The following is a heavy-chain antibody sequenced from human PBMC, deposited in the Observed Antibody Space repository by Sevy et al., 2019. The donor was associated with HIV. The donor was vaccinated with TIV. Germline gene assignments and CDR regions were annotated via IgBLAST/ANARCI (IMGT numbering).Heavy chain of an antibody. CDR1: GFTFSSYS. V-gene: IGHV3-48*02. CDR3: ARSHSSSTSCYAYYYYGMDV. J-gene: IGHJ6*02. Sequence: GGSLRLSCAASGFTFSSYSMNWVRQAPGKGLEWVSYISSSSSTIYYADSVKGRFTISRDNAKNSLYLQMNSLRDEDTAVYYCARSHSSSTSCYAYYYYGMDVWGQGTTVTVSS. D-gene: IGHD2-2*01. CDR2: ISSSSSTI.